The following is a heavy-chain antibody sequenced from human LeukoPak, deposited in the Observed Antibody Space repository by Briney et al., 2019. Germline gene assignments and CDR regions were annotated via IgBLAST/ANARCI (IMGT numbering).Heavy chain of an antibody. J-gene: IGHJ3*02. Sequence: SETLSLTCTVSGGSISSYYWSWIRQPPGKGLEWIGYIYYSGSTNYNPSLKSRVTISVDTSKNQFSLKLSSVTAADTAVYYCARHYRYAFDIWGQGTMVTVSS. V-gene: IGHV4-59*08. CDR3: ARHYRYAFDI. CDR2: IYYSGST. D-gene: IGHD1-14*01. CDR1: GGSISSYY.